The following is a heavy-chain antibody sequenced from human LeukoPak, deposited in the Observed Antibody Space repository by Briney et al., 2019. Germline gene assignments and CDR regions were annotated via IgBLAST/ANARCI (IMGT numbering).Heavy chain of an antibody. CDR1: GFTFSSYA. J-gene: IGHJ4*02. Sequence: GGSLRLSCAASGFTFSSYAMHWVRQAPGKGLEWVAVISYDGSDKYYADSVKGRFTISRDNSKSTLYLQMNSLRAEDTAVYYCARGYYDSSGYYLDNWGQGTLVTVSS. V-gene: IGHV3-30-3*01. CDR3: ARGYYDSSGYYLDN. CDR2: ISYDGSDK. D-gene: IGHD3-22*01.